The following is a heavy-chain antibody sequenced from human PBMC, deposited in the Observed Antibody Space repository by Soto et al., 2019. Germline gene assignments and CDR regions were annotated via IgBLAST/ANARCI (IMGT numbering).Heavy chain of an antibody. Sequence: QVQLVESGGGVVQPGRSLRLSCAASGFTFSSYGMHWVRQAPGKGLEWVAVISYDGSNKYYADSVKGRFTISRDNSKNTLYLQMNSLRAEDTAGYYCAKDGRLEMARFDYWGQGTLVTVSS. CDR3: AKDGRLEMARFDY. CDR2: ISYDGSNK. V-gene: IGHV3-30*18. J-gene: IGHJ4*02. CDR1: GFTFSSYG. D-gene: IGHD6-25*01.